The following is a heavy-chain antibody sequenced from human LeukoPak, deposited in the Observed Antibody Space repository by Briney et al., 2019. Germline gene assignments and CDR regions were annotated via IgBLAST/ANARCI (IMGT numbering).Heavy chain of an antibody. CDR2: ISGSGGST. V-gene: IGHV3-23*01. CDR1: GFTFSSYA. CDR3: ARERRDYYYYYMDV. J-gene: IGHJ6*03. Sequence: GGSLRLSCAASGFTFSSYAMSWVRQAPGKGLEWVSAISGSGGSTYYADSVKGRFTISRDNSKNTLYLQMNSLRAEDTAVYYCARERRDYYYYYMDVWGKGTTVTVSS.